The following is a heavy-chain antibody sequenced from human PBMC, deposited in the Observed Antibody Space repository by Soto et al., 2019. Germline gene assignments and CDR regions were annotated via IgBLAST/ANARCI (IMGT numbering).Heavy chain of an antibody. CDR2: IWYDGSNK. D-gene: IGHD2-2*01. V-gene: IGHV3-33*01. Sequence: GGSLRLSCAASGFTFSSYGMHWVRQAPGKXLEWVAVIWYDGSNKYYADSVKGRFTISRDNSKNTLYLQMNSLRAEDTAVYYCARGFREAHCSSTSFYPGSPYYYYGMDVWGQGTTVTVSS. CDR3: ARGFREAHCSSTSFYPGSPYYYYGMDV. J-gene: IGHJ6*02. CDR1: GFTFSSYG.